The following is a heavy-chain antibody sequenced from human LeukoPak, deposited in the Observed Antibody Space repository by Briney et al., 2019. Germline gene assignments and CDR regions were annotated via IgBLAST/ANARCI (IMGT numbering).Heavy chain of an antibody. CDR3: AKSGGSGWFTWFDP. V-gene: IGHV3-9*01. J-gene: IGHJ5*02. Sequence: GGSLRLSCAASGFTFDDYAMHWVRQAPGKGLEWVSGISWNSGSIGYADSVKGRFTISRDSAKNSLYLQMNSLRAEDTALYYCAKSGGSGWFTWFDPWGQGTLVTVSS. CDR2: ISWNSGSI. CDR1: GFTFDDYA. D-gene: IGHD6-19*01.